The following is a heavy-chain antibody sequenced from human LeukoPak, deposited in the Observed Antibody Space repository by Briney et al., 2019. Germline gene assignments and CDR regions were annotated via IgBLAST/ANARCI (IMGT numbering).Heavy chain of an antibody. CDR3: ARLPGYCSSTSCYSSRYYYYYGMDV. Sequence: GESLKISCKASGYSFTSYWISWVRQMPGKGLEWMGIIYPGDSDTSYSPSFQGQVTISADKSISTAYLQWSSLKASDTAMYYCARLPGYCSSTSCYSSRYYYYYGMDVWGQGTTVTVSS. CDR1: GYSFTSYW. J-gene: IGHJ6*02. D-gene: IGHD2-2*01. V-gene: IGHV5-51*01. CDR2: IYPGDSDT.